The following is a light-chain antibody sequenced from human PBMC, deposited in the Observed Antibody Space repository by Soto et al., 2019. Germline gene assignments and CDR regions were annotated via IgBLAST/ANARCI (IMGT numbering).Light chain of an antibody. CDR3: QQYNVYWT. CDR2: KAS. CDR1: QSIDIW. V-gene: IGKV1-5*03. J-gene: IGKJ1*01. Sequence: DIQMTQSPPTLSASVGDRVTITCRASQSIDIWLAWYQQKPGKAPNLLIYKASTLESGVPSRFSGSGSGTEFTLTISSLQPDDSATYYCQQYNVYWTFGQGTKVEIK.